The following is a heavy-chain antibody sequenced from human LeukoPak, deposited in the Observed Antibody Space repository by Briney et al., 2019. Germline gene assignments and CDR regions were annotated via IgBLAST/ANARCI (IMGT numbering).Heavy chain of an antibody. CDR2: ISGSGGST. V-gene: IGHV3-23*01. Sequence: PGGSLRLSGAASGFTCSSYAMSWVRQAPGKGLEWVSAISGSGGSTYYADSVKGRFTISRDNSKNTLYLQMNSLRAEDTAVYYCAKGEPVGWYFDLWGRGTLVTVSS. CDR1: GFTCSSYA. CDR3: AKGEPVGWYFDL. J-gene: IGHJ2*01. D-gene: IGHD1-14*01.